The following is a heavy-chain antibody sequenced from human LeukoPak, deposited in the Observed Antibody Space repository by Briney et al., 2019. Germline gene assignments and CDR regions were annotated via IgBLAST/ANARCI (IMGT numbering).Heavy chain of an antibody. CDR2: ISSSSSYI. Sequence: PGGSLRLSCAASGVTFSSYSMNWVRQAPGKGLEWVSSISSSSSYIYYADSVKGRFTISRDNAKNSLYLQMNSLRAEDTAVYYCARDPPGTGHYFDYWGQGTLVTVSS. CDR1: GVTFSSYS. CDR3: ARDPPGTGHYFDY. V-gene: IGHV3-21*01. J-gene: IGHJ4*02. D-gene: IGHD1-1*01.